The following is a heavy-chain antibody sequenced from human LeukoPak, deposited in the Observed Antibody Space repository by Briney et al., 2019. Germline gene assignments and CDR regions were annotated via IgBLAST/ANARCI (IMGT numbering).Heavy chain of an antibody. J-gene: IGHJ6*02. D-gene: IGHD3-16*01. Sequence: GGSLRLSCEASGFTFLNYAMHWVRQAPGKGLEWVSAINWNSVHMNYADSVKGGFTISRDNAKSSLYLQMNSLRPEDTALYYCARDVGFAGNSGMDVWGQGTTVTVFS. CDR3: ARDVGFAGNSGMDV. CDR1: GFTFLNYA. CDR2: INWNSVHM. V-gene: IGHV3-9*01.